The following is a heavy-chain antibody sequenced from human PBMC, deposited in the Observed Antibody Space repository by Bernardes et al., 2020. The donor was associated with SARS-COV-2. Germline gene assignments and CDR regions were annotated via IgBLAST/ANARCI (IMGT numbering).Heavy chain of an antibody. Sequence: GGSLRLWCAASGFSFSEYAMTWVRQAPGKGLEWVSAITTSADKYYADSVKGRFIVSRDNSRNTMYLHINSLRAEDAAIYYCTKDSRAYCSGGACYGGFDYWGQGTLVTVSS. CDR1: GFSFSEYA. CDR3: TKDSRAYCSGGACYGGFDY. J-gene: IGHJ4*02. V-gene: IGHV3-23*01. CDR2: ITTSADK. D-gene: IGHD2-15*01.